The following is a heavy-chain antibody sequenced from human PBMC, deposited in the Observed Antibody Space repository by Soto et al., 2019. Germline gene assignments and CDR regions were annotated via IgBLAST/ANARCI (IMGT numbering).Heavy chain of an antibody. CDR1: GFTFSSYA. J-gene: IGHJ3*02. D-gene: IGHD5-12*01. CDR3: AQDRERWLHTDDFDI. Sequence: GGSLRLSCAASGFTFSSYAMSWVRQAPGKGLEWVSAISGSGGSTYYADSVKGRFTISRDNSKNTLYLQMNSLRAEDTAVYYCAQDRERWLHTDDFDIWGQGTMVTVSS. CDR2: ISGSGGST. V-gene: IGHV3-23*01.